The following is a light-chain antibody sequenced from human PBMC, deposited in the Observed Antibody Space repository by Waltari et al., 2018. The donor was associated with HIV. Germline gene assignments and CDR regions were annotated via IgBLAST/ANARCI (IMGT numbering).Light chain of an antibody. J-gene: IGKJ1*01. CDR2: DAS. V-gene: IGKV3-11*01. CDR3: QQRRNWPKT. CDR1: QSVSSY. Sequence: EIVLTQSPATLSLSPGERATLSCRASQSVSSYLAWYQQKPGQAPRRLIYDASNRATGIPARFSGSGCETDFTLTISSLESGDFAVYYCQQRRNWPKTFGQGTKVEIK.